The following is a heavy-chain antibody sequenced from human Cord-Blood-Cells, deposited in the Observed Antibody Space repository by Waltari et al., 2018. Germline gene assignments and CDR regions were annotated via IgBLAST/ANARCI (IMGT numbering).Heavy chain of an antibody. Sequence: QVQLVQSGAEVKKPGASVKVSCKASGYTFTGYYMHWVRRAPGQGLEWMGWINPNSGGTNYAQKFQGRVTMTRDTSISTAYMELSRLRSDDTAVYYCARGGMGRAAAAQFDYWGQGTLVTVSS. CDR3: ARGGMGRAAAAQFDY. V-gene: IGHV1-2*02. CDR2: INPNSGGT. CDR1: GYTFTGYY. D-gene: IGHD6-13*01. J-gene: IGHJ4*02.